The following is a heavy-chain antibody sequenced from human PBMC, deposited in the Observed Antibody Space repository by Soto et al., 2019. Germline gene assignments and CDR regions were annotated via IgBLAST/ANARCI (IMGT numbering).Heavy chain of an antibody. CDR2: ISGRDSTT. J-gene: IGHJ4*02. Sequence: EVQLLESGGGLVQPGGSMRLSCAASGFTFSSYAMTWVRQAPGKGLEWVSSISGRDSTTYYGDSVKGRFTISRDNSKNTLYRQMNSLRADDTALYFCAKDWIRDKCIFDGCLANWGQGILVTVSS. CDR1: GFTFSSYA. V-gene: IGHV3-23*01. CDR3: AKDWIRDKCIFDGCLAN. D-gene: IGHD3-3*01.